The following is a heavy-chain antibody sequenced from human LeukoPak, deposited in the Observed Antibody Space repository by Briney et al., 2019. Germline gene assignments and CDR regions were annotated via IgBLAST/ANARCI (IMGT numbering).Heavy chain of an antibody. CDR1: GFSLSTSGVG. D-gene: IGHD6-19*01. CDR2: IYWDDDK. Sequence: SGSTLVKPTQTLTLTCTFSGFSLSTSGVGVGWIRQPPGKALEWLALIYWDDDKRYSPSLKSRLTITKDTPKNQVVLTMTSMDPVDTATYYCAHMGIAVALDHWGQGTLVTVSS. CDR3: AHMGIAVALDH. J-gene: IGHJ5*02. V-gene: IGHV2-5*02.